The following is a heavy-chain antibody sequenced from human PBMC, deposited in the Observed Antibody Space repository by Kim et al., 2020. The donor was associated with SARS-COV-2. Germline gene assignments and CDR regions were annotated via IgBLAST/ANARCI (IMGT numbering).Heavy chain of an antibody. CDR1: GFTFSDFW. Sequence: GGSLRLSCSASGFTFSDFWMSWVRQTPGKLLASVANVSPDGSATFYMESVKGRFSISRDNGRNLLYLQMNSLRVEDTGIYYCARSVDYWGKGLLVTVSS. V-gene: IGHV3-7*01. CDR3: ARSVDY. J-gene: IGHJ4*02. CDR2: VSPDGSAT.